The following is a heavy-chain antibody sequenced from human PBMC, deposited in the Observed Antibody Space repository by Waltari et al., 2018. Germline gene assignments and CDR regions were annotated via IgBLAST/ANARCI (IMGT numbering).Heavy chain of an antibody. V-gene: IGHV3-30*04. CDR1: GFTFSSYA. D-gene: IGHD2-8*02. J-gene: IGHJ4*02. Sequence: QVQLVESGGGVVQPGRSLRLSCAASGFTFSSYAMHWVRQAPGKGLEWVAVISYDGRNKYYADSVKGRFTISRDNSKNTLYLQMNSRRAEDTAVYYCARGRGGVGDYWGQGTLVTVSS. CDR3: ARGRGGVGDY. CDR2: ISYDGRNK.